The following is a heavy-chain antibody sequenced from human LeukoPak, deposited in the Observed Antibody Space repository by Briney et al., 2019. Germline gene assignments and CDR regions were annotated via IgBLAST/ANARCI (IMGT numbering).Heavy chain of an antibody. J-gene: IGHJ6*04. CDR3: AKDIVVVPAATSGMDV. CDR1: GFTFNSYA. Sequence: GGSLRLSCAASGFTFNSYAMSWVRQAPGKGLEWVSAISGSGGSTYYADSVKGRFTISRDNSKNTLYLQMNSLRAEDTAVYYCAKDIVVVPAATSGMDVWGKGTTVTVSS. V-gene: IGHV3-23*01. D-gene: IGHD2-2*01. CDR2: ISGSGGST.